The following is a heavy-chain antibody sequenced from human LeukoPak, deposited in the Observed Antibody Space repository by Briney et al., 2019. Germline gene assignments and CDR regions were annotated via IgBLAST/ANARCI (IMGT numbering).Heavy chain of an antibody. J-gene: IGHJ4*02. CDR3: AKDKQRYYDSSGSLDY. D-gene: IGHD3-22*01. Sequence: GGSLRLSCAASGFTFSSYSMNWVRQAPGKGLEWVSSISSSSSYIYYADSVKGRFTISRDNAKNSLYLQMNSLRAEDTALYYCAKDKQRYYDSSGSLDYWGQGTLVTVSS. CDR1: GFTFSSYS. V-gene: IGHV3-21*04. CDR2: ISSSSSYI.